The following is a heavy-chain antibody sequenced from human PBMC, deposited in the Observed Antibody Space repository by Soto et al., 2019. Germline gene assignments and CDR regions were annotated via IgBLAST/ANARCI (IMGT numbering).Heavy chain of an antibody. CDR1: GGTFSSSG. V-gene: IGHV1-69*11. CDR3: ARWPQPRYTADPYAVDV. D-gene: IGHD3-16*02. Sequence: QVHLVQSGTEVKQPGSSVKVSCKASGGTFSSSGFSWVRQAPGQGLEWMGMIVPSLDTTNYAQKFQARVTITADEVTSTAYMEWRSLRSEDTAVYYCARWPQPRYTADPYAVDVWGQGTRVIVSS. J-gene: IGHJ6*02. CDR2: IVPSLDTT.